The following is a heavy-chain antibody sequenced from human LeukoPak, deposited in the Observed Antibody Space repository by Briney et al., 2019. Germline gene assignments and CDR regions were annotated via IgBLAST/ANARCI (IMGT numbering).Heavy chain of an antibody. V-gene: IGHV3-48*01. CDR2: ITGGSTII. CDR1: GFTFRSYN. Sequence: GGSLRLSCAASGFTFRSYNMNWVRQAPGKGLEWVSYITGGSTIIYYADSEKGRFTISRDNAKNSLYLQMNSLRAEDTAVYYCARDYSTVTTFFDYWGQGTLVTVSS. CDR3: ARDYSTVTTFFDY. J-gene: IGHJ4*02. D-gene: IGHD4-17*01.